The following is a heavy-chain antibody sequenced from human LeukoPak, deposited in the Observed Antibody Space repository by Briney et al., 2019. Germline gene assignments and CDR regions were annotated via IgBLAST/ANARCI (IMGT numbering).Heavy chain of an antibody. CDR3: ARGQSSVVTDIPYYFDY. D-gene: IGHD2-21*02. CDR2: INHSGST. Sequence: PSETLSLTCAVYGRSFSGYYWSWIRQPPGKGLECIGEINHSGSTNYNPSLKSRVTTSVDTSKKQFSLKLSSVTAADTAVYYCARGQSSVVTDIPYYFDYWGRGTLVTVSS. CDR1: GRSFSGYY. V-gene: IGHV4-34*01. J-gene: IGHJ4*02.